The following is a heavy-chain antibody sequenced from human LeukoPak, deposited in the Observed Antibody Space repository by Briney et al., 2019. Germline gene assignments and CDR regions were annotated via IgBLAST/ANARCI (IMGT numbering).Heavy chain of an antibody. D-gene: IGHD3-16*01. J-gene: IGHJ3*02. CDR1: GGSISSYY. V-gene: IGHV4-59*01. Sequence: SETLSLTCTVSGGSISSYYWSWIRQPPGKGLEWIGYIYYSGSTNYNPSLKSRVTISVDTSKNQFSLKLSSVTAADTAVYYCARDGWGDGAFDIWGQGTMVTVSS. CDR3: ARDGWGDGAFDI. CDR2: IYYSGST.